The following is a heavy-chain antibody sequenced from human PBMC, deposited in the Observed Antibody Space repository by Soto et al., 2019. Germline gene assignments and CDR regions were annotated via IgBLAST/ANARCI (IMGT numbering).Heavy chain of an antibody. CDR2: IYYRGAT. J-gene: IGHJ6*02. CDR3: ARDYHVSGTWLGVDV. CDR1: GVNIISGDSY. D-gene: IGHD3-10*01. V-gene: IGHV4-31*03. Sequence: PSETLSLTSNVSGVNIISGDSYWSWIRQHPGKGLEWIGYIYYRGATYYNPSLKSRVSISVDISKNQFSLRLSSVTAADTAVYYCARDYHVSGTWLGVDVWGQGTTVTVSS.